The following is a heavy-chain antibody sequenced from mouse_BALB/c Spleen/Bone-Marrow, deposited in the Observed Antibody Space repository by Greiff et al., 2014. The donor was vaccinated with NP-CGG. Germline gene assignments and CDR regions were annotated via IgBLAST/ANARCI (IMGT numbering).Heavy chain of an antibody. V-gene: IGHV1S29*02. CDR2: IYPYNGGT. CDR1: GYTFTDYN. Sequence: DVKLQESGPELVKPGASVKISCKASGYTFTDYNMHWVKQSHGKSLEWIGYIYPYNGGTGXNXXXKSKATLTVDNSSSTAYMELRSLTSEDSAVYYCARSKGGDYYAMDYWGQGTSVTVSS. CDR3: ARSKGGDYYAMDY. J-gene: IGHJ4*01. D-gene: IGHD2-13*01.